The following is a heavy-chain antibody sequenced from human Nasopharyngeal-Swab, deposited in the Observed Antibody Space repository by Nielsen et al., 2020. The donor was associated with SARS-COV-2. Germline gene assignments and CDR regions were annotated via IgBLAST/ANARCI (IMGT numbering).Heavy chain of an antibody. V-gene: IGHV5-51*01. Sequence: GESLKLSCKGSGYRFLSYWIGWVLQMPGQGLECMGIIYPVYSDTRYSPSFQGQVTISADKSINTAYLQWSSLKASDTAMYYCARTAIEGGYYRGDAFDIWGQGTMVTVSS. CDR1: GYRFLSYW. CDR2: IYPVYSDT. CDR3: ARTAIEGGYYRGDAFDI. D-gene: IGHD3-22*01. J-gene: IGHJ3*02.